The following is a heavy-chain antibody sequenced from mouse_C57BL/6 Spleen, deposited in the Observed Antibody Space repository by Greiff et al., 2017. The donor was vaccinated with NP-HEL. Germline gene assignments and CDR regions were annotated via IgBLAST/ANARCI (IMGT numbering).Heavy chain of an antibody. CDR2: IWRGGST. Sequence: QVQLQQSGPGLVQPSQSLSITCTVSGFSLTSYGVHWVRQSPGKGLEWLGVIWRGGSTDYNAAFMSRLSITKDNSKSQVFFKMNSLQADDTAIYYCAKTPRSSHWYFDVWGTGTTVTVSS. J-gene: IGHJ1*03. CDR3: AKTPRSSHWYFDV. V-gene: IGHV2-5*01. D-gene: IGHD1-1*01. CDR1: GFSLTSYG.